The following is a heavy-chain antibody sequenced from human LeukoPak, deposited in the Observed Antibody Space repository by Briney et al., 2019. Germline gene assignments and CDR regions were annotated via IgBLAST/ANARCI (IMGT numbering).Heavy chain of an antibody. CDR2: IKQDGSEK. CDR1: GFTFSSYW. V-gene: IGHV3-7*01. J-gene: IGHJ4*02. Sequence: GGSLRLSCAASGFTFSSYWMSWVRQAPGKGLEWVASIKQDGSEKYYVDSVKGRFTISRGNAKNSPYLQMNSLRAEDTAVYYCAADSYGYSWGQGTLVTVSS. D-gene: IGHD5-18*01. CDR3: AADSYGYS.